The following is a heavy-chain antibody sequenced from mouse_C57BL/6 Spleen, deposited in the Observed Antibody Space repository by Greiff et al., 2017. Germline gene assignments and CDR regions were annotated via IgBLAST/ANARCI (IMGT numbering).Heavy chain of an antibody. CDR2: ISRGGDYI. J-gene: IGHJ3*01. V-gene: IGHV5-9-1*02. CDR1: GFTFSSYA. CDR3: TRDLKGVLLAY. Sequence: EVHLVESGEGLVKPGGSLKLSCAASGFTFSSYAMSWVRQTPEQGLEWVAYISRGGDYIYYADTVKGRFTIPRDTARNTLYLQMSSLKSEDTAMYYCTRDLKGVLLAYWGKGTLVTVSA. D-gene: IGHD1-1*01.